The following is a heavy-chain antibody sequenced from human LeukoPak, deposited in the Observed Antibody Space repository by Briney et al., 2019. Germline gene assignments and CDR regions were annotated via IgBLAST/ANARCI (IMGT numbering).Heavy chain of an antibody. Sequence: GASVTVSFTSSGYTFTVYYMHWVRQAPGQGLEWMGWINPNSGGTNYSQKFQGRVTMTRDASISTAYMELSRLRSDDTAVYYCARAPVDYYGSGSYFFDYWGQGTLVTVSS. V-gene: IGHV1-2*02. CDR1: GYTFTVYY. D-gene: IGHD3-10*01. CDR2: INPNSGGT. J-gene: IGHJ4*02. CDR3: ARAPVDYYGSGSYFFDY.